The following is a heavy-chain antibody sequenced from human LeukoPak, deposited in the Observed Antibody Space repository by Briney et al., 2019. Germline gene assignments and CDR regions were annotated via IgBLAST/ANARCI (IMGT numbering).Heavy chain of an antibody. J-gene: IGHJ3*02. CDR1: GFTFSSYA. CDR3: VKSRVVVAANDAFDI. CDR2: ISSNGGST. Sequence: GGSLSLSCSASGFTFSSYAMHWVRQAPGKGLEYVSAISSNGGSTYYADSVKGRFTISRDNSKNTLYLQMSSLRAEDTAVYYCVKSRVVVAANDAFDIWGQGTMVTVSS. V-gene: IGHV3-64D*06. D-gene: IGHD2-15*01.